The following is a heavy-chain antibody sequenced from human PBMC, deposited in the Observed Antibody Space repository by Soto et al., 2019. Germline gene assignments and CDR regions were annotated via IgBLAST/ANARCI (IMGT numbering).Heavy chain of an antibody. CDR3: ARGQSSSPDFFDY. CDR2: IYHTGRT. D-gene: IGHD6-6*01. CDR1: GASISSDDYY. V-gene: IGHV4-30-4*01. J-gene: IGHJ4*02. Sequence: KASETLSLTCNVSGASISSDDYYWTWIRQPPGKGLEWIGYIYHTGRTSYNPALRSRLTISVDRSKNQFSLTLSSVSAADTALYYCARGQSSSPDFFDYWGQGTLVTVSS.